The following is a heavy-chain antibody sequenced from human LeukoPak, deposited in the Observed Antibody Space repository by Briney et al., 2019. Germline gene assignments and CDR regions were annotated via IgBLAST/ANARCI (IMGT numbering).Heavy chain of an antibody. J-gene: IGHJ4*02. CDR1: GFTVSNNY. V-gene: IGHV3-66*01. CDR3: ARGYGRLDSGPDYYLDY. Sequence: GGSLRLSCVASGFTVSNNYMSWVRQAPGKGLEWVSVIYSNGKAYYIDSVKGRFTISRDISQNTLFLQMNNLRAEDTAVYYCARGYGRLDSGPDYYLDYWGQGTLVTVSS. CDR2: IYSNGKA. D-gene: IGHD3-16*01.